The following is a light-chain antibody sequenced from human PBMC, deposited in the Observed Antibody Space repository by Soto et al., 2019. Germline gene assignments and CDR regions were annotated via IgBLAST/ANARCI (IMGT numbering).Light chain of an antibody. V-gene: IGKV3-11*01. CDR1: QSVRTY. CDR2: DTS. J-gene: IGKJ4*01. CDR3: HQRSNWPRT. Sequence: EIVLTQSPATLSLSPGERATLSCRASQSVRTYLVWYQQKFGQAPRLLIYDTSTRATGVPARFSGSGSGTDFTPTISSLEPEDFAVYYCHQRSNWPRTFGGGTKVEIK.